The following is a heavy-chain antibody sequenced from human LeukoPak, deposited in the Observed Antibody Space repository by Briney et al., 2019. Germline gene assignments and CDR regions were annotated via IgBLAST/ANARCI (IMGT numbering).Heavy chain of an antibody. V-gene: IGHV3-23*01. CDR1: GFTFSSYA. Sequence: GGSLRLSCAASGFTFSSYAMSWVRQAPGKGLEWVSAISGSGDSTYYADSVKGRFTISRDTSNNTLYLQMNSLRADDTAVYYCAREGKWLQLRYFDYWGQGTLVTVSS. D-gene: IGHD5-24*01. CDR3: AREGKWLQLRYFDY. J-gene: IGHJ4*02. CDR2: ISGSGDST.